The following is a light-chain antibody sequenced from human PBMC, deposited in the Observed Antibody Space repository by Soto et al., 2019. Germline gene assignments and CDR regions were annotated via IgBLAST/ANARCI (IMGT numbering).Light chain of an antibody. CDR1: QSVRGTT. Sequence: IVLTLDPCTLYVSHAQRATLSCIASQSVRGTTLAWYQQKPGQAPRLLIYDASSRATGIPDRFSGGGSGTDFTLTISSREHEEYAGYYYQHYCSATPMTFGQGTRLEIK. J-gene: IGKJ5*01. V-gene: IGKV3-20*01. CDR2: DAS. CDR3: QHYCSATPMT.